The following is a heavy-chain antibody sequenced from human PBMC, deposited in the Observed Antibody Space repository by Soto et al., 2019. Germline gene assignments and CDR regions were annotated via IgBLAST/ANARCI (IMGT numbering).Heavy chain of an antibody. CDR3: ARQRYFDY. V-gene: IGHV5-51*01. CDR1: GYIFHNYW. J-gene: IGHJ4*02. Sequence: GESLKIACQASGYIFHNYWIGGVRQMPGKGLEWLGIIYPGDSNIRYNPSFQGQVTISADKSLSTTYLHWSSLKASDTAMYYCARQRYFDYWGQGTLVTVSS. CDR2: IYPGDSNI.